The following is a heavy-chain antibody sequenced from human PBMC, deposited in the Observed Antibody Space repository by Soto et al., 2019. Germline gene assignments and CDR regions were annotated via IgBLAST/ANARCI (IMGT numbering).Heavy chain of an antibody. V-gene: IGHV3-23*01. CDR3: AYSSTPFDY. CDR1: GFTFSSYA. D-gene: IGHD6-13*01. J-gene: IGHJ4*02. Sequence: EVQLLESGGGLVQPGGSLRLSCAASGFTFSSYAMSWVRQAPGKGLEWVSAISGSGGSTYYADSVKGRFTISRDNSKNTVDLQMNCLRAEDTAVYYCAYSSTPFDYWGQGTLVTVSS. CDR2: ISGSGGST.